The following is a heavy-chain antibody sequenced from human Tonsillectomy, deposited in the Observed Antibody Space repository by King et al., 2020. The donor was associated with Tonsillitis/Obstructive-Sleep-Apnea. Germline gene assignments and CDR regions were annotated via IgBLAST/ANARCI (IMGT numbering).Heavy chain of an antibody. CDR2: INAGNGNT. CDR1: GYTFTSYA. J-gene: IGHJ4*02. CDR3: ARDPLRFLEWLMFDY. Sequence: VQLVQSGAEVKKPGASVKVSCKASGYTFTSYAMHWVRQAPGQRLEWMGWINAGNGNTKYSQKFQGRVTITRDTSASTAYMELSSLISEDTAVYYCARDPLRFLEWLMFDYWGQGTLVTVSS. D-gene: IGHD3-3*01. V-gene: IGHV1-3*01.